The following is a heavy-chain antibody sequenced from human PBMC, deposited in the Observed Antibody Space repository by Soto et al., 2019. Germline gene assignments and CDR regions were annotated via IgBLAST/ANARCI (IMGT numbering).Heavy chain of an antibody. CDR3: ARLGDYYQTFDY. Sequence: SETLSLTCAVSGGSISSGGYSWSWIRQPPGKGLEWLGYVCYTGTTNYNPSLKSRLTISLDTSKTQFSLKLGSVTAADTAVYYCARLGDYYQTFDYWGQGALVTVSS. CDR2: VCYTGTT. V-gene: IGHV4-61*08. J-gene: IGHJ4*01. D-gene: IGHD3-22*01. CDR1: GGSISSGGYS.